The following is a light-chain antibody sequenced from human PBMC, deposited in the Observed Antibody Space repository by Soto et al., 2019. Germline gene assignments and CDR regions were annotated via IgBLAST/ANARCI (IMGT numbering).Light chain of an antibody. J-gene: IGLJ3*02. CDR1: SGDVGGYNY. CDR3: SSYAGSNNLL. Sequence: QSALTQPPSASGSPGQSVTISCTGTSGDVGGYNYVSWYQQHPGKAPKLMIYEVTQRPSGVPDRFSGSKSGNTASLTASGLQAEDEADYYCSSYAGSNNLLFGGGTKLTVL. V-gene: IGLV2-8*01. CDR2: EVT.